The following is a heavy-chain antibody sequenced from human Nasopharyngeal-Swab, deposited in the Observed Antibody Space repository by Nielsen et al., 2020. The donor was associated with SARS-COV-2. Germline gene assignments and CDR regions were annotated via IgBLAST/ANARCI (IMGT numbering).Heavy chain of an antibody. CDR2: ISWNSVSI. D-gene: IGHD6-13*01. CDR1: GFTFDDYG. V-gene: IGHV3-9*01. CDR3: AKGIAAAGSRSLDY. Sequence: SLKISCAASGFTFDDYGMYWVRQAPGKGLEWVAGISWNSVSIGYADSVKGRFTISRDNAKNAVYLQMNSLRAEDTAFYYCAKGIAAAGSRSLDYWGQGTLVTVSS. J-gene: IGHJ4*02.